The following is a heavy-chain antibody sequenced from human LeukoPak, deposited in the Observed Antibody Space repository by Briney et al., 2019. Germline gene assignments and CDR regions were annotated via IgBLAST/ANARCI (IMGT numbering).Heavy chain of an antibody. J-gene: IGHJ4*02. CDR2: IYYSGST. CDR3: ARGRRNFDY. V-gene: IGHV4-59*01. Sequence: PSETLSLTCTVSGGSISSYYWSWIRQPPGKGLEWIGYIYYSGSTNYNPSLKSRVTISVDTSKNQFSLKLSSVTAADTAVYYRARGRRNFDYWGQGTLVTVSS. CDR1: GGSISSYY.